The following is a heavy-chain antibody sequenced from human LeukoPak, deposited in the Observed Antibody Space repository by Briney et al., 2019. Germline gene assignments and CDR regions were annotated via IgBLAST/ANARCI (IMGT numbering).Heavy chain of an antibody. J-gene: IGHJ4*02. CDR1: GYTFTSYY. CDR2: INPSGGST. CDR3: ARPSHYDFWSGYSQYYFDY. D-gene: IGHD3-3*01. V-gene: IGHV1-46*01. Sequence: GASVKVSCKASGYTFTSYYMHWVRQAPGQGLEWMGIINPSGGSTSYAQKFQGRVTITADESTSTAYMELSSLRSEDTAVYYCARPSHYDFWSGYSQYYFDYWGQGTLVTVSS.